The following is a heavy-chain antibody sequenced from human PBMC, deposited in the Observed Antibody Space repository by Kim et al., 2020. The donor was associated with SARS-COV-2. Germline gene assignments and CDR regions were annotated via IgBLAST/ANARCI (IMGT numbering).Heavy chain of an antibody. CDR3: ARRGVALGDLRY. J-gene: IGHJ4*02. V-gene: IGHV5-10-1*01. D-gene: IGHD2-21*02. Sequence: NYSPSFQGHVTISADKSISTAYLQWSSLKASDTAMYYCARRGVALGDLRYWGQGTLVTVSS.